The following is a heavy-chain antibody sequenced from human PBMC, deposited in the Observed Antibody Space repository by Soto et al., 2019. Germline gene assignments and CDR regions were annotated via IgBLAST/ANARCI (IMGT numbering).Heavy chain of an antibody. D-gene: IGHD3-22*01. Sequence: ASVEVSCKASGYTFTSYGISWVRQAPGQGLEGMGWISAYNGNTNYAQKLQGRVTMTTDTSTSTAYMELRSMRSDDTAVYYCARDITMILVASNWFDPWGQGTMLTVYS. J-gene: IGHJ5*02. V-gene: IGHV1-18*04. CDR3: ARDITMILVASNWFDP. CDR1: GYTFTSYG. CDR2: ISAYNGNT.